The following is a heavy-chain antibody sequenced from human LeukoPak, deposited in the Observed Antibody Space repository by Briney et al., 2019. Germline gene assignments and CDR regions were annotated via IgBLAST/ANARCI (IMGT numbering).Heavy chain of an antibody. V-gene: IGHV3-23*01. CDR2: ISGSGGST. D-gene: IGHD1-26*01. CDR1: GFTFSSYG. Sequence: GGSLRLSCAASGFTFSSYGMSWVRQAPGKGLEWVSAISGSGGSTYYADSVKGRFTISRDNSKNTLYLQMNSLRAEDTAVYYCARGEPSGSYNYWGQGTLVTVSS. J-gene: IGHJ4*02. CDR3: ARGEPSGSYNY.